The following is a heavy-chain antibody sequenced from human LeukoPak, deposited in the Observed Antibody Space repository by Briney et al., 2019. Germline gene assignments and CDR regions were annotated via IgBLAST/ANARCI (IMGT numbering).Heavy chain of an antibody. CDR3: WRSRRYYYDSSGYSATSFGP. D-gene: IGHD3-22*01. CDR1: VCTFTIYA. V-gene: IGHV1-69*05. Sequence: SVTVSFTSSVCTFTIYAISWVRQAPGQGQEWMGGIITIFGTANYAHKFQGRGTITTDESTSTAYMELSRLRSEDKAGCYCWRSRRYYYDSSGYSATSFGPSGQGALLTVSS. CDR2: IITIFGTA. J-gene: IGHJ5*02.